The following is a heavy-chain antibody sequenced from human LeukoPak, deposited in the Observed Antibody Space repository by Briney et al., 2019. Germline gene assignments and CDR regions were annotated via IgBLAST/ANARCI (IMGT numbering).Heavy chain of an antibody. CDR2: IKQDGSKK. CDR1: GFTFSNYR. J-gene: IGHJ5*02. Sequence: GGSLRLSCAASGFTFSNYRMSWVRQAPGKGLEWVANIKQDGSKKYYVDSVKGRFTISRDNAKNSLYVQMNSLRAEDTAMYYCAKSYEYSSSSHWFDPWGQGTLVTVSS. D-gene: IGHD6-6*01. V-gene: IGHV3-7*01. CDR3: AKSYEYSSSSHWFDP.